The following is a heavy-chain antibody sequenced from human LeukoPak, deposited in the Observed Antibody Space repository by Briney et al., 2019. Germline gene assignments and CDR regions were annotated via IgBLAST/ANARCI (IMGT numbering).Heavy chain of an antibody. D-gene: IGHD3-3*01. J-gene: IGHJ6*03. CDR3: SRPNYDFWSGSVYYYYMDV. V-gene: IGHV1-2*02. CDR1: GYTFTGYH. CDR2: INPNSGGT. Sequence: ASVKVSCKASGYTFTGYHMHWVRPAPGQGLEWMGWINPNSGGTDYAPKFQGRVTMTRDTSISTAYMELSRLRSDDTAVYFCSRPNYDFWSGSVYYYYMDVWGKGTTVTVSS.